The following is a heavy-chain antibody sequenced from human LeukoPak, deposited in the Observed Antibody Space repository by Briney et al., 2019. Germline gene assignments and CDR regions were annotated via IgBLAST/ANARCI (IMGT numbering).Heavy chain of an antibody. Sequence: GGSLRLSCAASGFTFSSYAMSWVRQAPGKGLEWVSAISGSGGSTYYADSVKGRFTISRDNAKNSLYLQMNSLRAEDTAVYYCVRESNDFWSGFTSFDYWGQGTLVTVSS. CDR3: VRESNDFWSGFTSFDY. CDR1: GFTFSSYA. CDR2: ISGSGGST. J-gene: IGHJ4*02. V-gene: IGHV3-23*01. D-gene: IGHD3-3*01.